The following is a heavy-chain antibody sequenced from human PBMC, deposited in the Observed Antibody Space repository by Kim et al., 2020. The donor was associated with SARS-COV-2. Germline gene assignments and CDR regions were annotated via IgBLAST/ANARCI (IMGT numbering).Heavy chain of an antibody. V-gene: IGHV1-8*01. J-gene: IGHJ6*02. CDR1: GYTFTSYD. CDR3: ARDPLGFGELDYYYYYYGMDV. CDR2: MNPNSGNT. D-gene: IGHD3-10*01. Sequence: ASVKVSCKASGYTFTSYDINWVRQATGQGLEWMGWMNPNSGNTGYAQKFQGRVTTTRNTSISTAYMELSSLRSEDTAVYYCARDPLGFGELDYYYYYYGMDVWGQGTTVTVSS.